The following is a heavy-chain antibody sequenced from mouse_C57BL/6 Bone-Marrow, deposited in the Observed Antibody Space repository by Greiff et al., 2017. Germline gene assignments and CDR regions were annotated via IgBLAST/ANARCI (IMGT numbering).Heavy chain of an antibody. CDR3: ARDSNYRYFDV. CDR1: GYTFTSYG. V-gene: IGHV1-81*01. J-gene: IGHJ1*03. Sequence: VQGVESGAELARPGASVKLSCKASGYTFTSYGISWVKQRTGQGLEWIGEIYPRSGNTYYNEKFKGKATLTADKSSSTAYMELRSLTSEDSAVYFCARDSNYRYFDVWGTGTTVTVSS. D-gene: IGHD2-5*01. CDR2: IYPRSGNT.